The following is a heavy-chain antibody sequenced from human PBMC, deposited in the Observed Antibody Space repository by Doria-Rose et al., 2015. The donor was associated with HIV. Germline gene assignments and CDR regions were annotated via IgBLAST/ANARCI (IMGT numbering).Heavy chain of an antibody. CDR3: ARDSGSYNFDY. J-gene: IGHJ4*02. CDR1: SIISGGYY. V-gene: IGHV4-31*02. D-gene: IGHD1-26*01. CDR2: IYYSGST. Sequence: SIISGGYYWTWIRQHPGKGLAWIGYIYYSGSTYYNPSLKSRVTISVDTSKNQFSLKPSSVTAADTAVYYCARDSGSYNFDYWGQGTLVTVSS.